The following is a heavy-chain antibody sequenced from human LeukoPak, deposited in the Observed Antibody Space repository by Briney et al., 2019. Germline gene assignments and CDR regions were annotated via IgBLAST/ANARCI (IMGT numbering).Heavy chain of an antibody. D-gene: IGHD4/OR15-4a*01. CDR2: IKSKVDGETT. Sequence: GGSVRLSCAASRFTFSNAWMNWVRQAPGKGLEWVGRIKSKVDGETTDYAAPVKGRFTISRDDSNNMVYLQMNSLKIEDKAVYYCAIDEPNYAPYDFDYWGQGTLVTVSS. CDR1: RFTFSNAW. V-gene: IGHV3-15*01. CDR3: AIDEPNYAPYDFDY. J-gene: IGHJ4*02.